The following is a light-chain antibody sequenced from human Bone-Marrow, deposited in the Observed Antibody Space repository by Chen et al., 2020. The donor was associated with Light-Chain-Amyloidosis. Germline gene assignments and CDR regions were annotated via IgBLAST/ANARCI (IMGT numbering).Light chain of an antibody. Sequence: QSALTQPASVSGSPGQSITISCTGTSSDVGGDNHVSWYQQHPDKAPKLMIYEVTNRPSWVPGRVSGSKSDNTASLTSSELQTEDDADYFCSSYTITNTLVFGSGTRVTVL. CDR3: SSYTITNTLV. V-gene: IGLV2-14*01. J-gene: IGLJ1*01. CDR2: EVT. CDR1: SSDVGGDNH.